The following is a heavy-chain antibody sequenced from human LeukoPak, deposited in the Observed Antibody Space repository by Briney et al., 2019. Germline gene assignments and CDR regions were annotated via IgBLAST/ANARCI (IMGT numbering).Heavy chain of an antibody. CDR3: ARGAGAGYNLQPFDY. J-gene: IGHJ4*02. CDR1: GGSISSYY. D-gene: IGHD5-24*01. V-gene: IGHV4-59*01. Sequence: SETLSLTCTVSGGSISSYYWSWIRQPPGKGLEWIGYIYYSGITNYNPSLKSRVTISVDTSKNQFSLKLSSVTAADTAVYYCARGAGAGYNLQPFDYWGQGTLVTVSS. CDR2: IYYSGIT.